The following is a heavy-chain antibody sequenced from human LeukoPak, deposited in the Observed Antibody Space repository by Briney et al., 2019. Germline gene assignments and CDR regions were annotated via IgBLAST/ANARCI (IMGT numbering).Heavy chain of an antibody. Sequence: GGSLRLSCAASGFTLSTYWMSWVRQAPGKGLEGVAHIKQDGSGENYVDSVKGRFTISGDNAKNSLFLQMNSLRAEDTAVYYCARAGAVAGTRAYFDNWGQGTLVTVSS. CDR1: GFTLSTYW. J-gene: IGHJ4*02. CDR3: ARAGAVAGTRAYFDN. CDR2: IKQDGSGE. D-gene: IGHD6-19*01. V-gene: IGHV3-7*01.